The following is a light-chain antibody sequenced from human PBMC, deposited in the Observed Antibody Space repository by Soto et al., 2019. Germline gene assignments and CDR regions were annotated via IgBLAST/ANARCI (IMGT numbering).Light chain of an antibody. Sequence: SALTQPPSASGSLGQSVTISCTGTSGDVGGYNYVSWYQQHPGKAPKLMISEVIKRPSGVPDRFSGSKSDNTASLTVSGLQAEDEADYYFSSYGGNFNVVFGGGTKLTVL. CDR3: SSYGGNFNVV. V-gene: IGLV2-8*01. J-gene: IGLJ2*01. CDR2: EVI. CDR1: SGDVGGYNY.